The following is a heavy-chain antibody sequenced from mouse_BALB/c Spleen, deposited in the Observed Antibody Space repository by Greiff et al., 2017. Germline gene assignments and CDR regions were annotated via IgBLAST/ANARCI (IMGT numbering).Heavy chain of an antibody. V-gene: IGHV1-87*01. CDR1: GYTFTSYW. CDR2: IYPGDGDT. CDR3: ARREREFTPYAMDY. Sequence: QVQLQQSGAELARPGASVKLSCKASGYTFTSYWMQWVKQRPGQGLEWIGAIYPGDGDTRYTQKFKGKATLTADTSSSTAYMQLSSLASEDSAVYYCARREREFTPYAMDYWGQGTSVTVSS. J-gene: IGHJ4*01.